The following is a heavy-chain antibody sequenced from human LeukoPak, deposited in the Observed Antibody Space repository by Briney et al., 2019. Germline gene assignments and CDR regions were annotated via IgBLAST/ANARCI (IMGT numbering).Heavy chain of an antibody. J-gene: IGHJ6*03. Sequence: PSQTLSLTCTVSGDSISSGDYYWRWIRQPAGKGLEWIGRISSSGSTNYNPSLKSRVTISVDTSKNQFSLKLSSVTAADTAVYYCARTHSENVLRYFDWSMGSYYYMDVWGKGTTVTISS. V-gene: IGHV4-61*02. D-gene: IGHD3-9*01. CDR2: ISSSGST. CDR3: ARTHSENVLRYFDWSMGSYYYMDV. CDR1: GDSISSGDYY.